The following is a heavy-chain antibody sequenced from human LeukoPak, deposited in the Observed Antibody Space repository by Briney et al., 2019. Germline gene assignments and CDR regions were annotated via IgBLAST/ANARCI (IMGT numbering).Heavy chain of an antibody. CDR1: GFTFRSYA. D-gene: IGHD3-3*01. Sequence: GGSLRLSCAVSGFTFRSYAMHSVRQAPGKGLEYVSAISSNGGSTYYANSVKGRFTISSDNSKNTLYLQMGSLRAEDMAVYYCARGSYYDFWSGYCPIWGQGTMVSDSS. J-gene: IGHJ3*02. CDR2: ISSNGGST. V-gene: IGHV3-64*01. CDR3: ARGSYYDFWSGYCPI.